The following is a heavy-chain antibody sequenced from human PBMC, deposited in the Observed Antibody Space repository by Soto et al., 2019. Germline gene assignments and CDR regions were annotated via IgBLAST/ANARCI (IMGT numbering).Heavy chain of an antibody. CDR2: IYYSGST. V-gene: IGHV4-39*07. J-gene: IGHJ4*02. D-gene: IGHD7-27*01. CDR1: GGSISSSSYY. Sequence: TSETLSLTCTVSGGSISSSSYYWGWIRQPPGKGLEWIGSIYYSGSTNYNPSLKSRVTISVDTSKNQFSLKLSSVTAADTAVYYCARRWGRTFDYWGQGTLVTVSS. CDR3: ARRWGRTFDY.